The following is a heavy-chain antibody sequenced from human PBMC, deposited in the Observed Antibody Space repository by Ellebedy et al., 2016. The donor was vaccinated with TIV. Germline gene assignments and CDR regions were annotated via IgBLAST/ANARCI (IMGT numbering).Heavy chain of an antibody. D-gene: IGHD3-16*02. CDR3: ERDRDYVWGTYRRHDAYDI. CDR2: VSDSGRT. V-gene: IGHV4-59*01. CDR1: GGSMNNYY. J-gene: IGHJ3*02. Sequence: MPSETLSLTCTVSGGSMNNYYWSWIRQPPGKGLEWIGYVSDSGRTNYYPSLRSRVTISADTPKNQFSLKLSFVTAADTAMYYCERDRDYVWGTYRRHDAYDIWGQGTMVTVS.